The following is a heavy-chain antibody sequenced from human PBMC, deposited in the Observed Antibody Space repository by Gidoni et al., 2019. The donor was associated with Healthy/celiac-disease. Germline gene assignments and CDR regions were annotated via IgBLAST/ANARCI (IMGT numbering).Heavy chain of an antibody. Sequence: QLQLQESGPGLVKPSETLSLTCTVSGGSISSSSYYWGWIRQPPGKGLEWIGSIYYSGSTYYNPSLKSRVTISVDTSKNQFSLKLSSVTAADTAVYYCARHRSRSSSLLPANYGMDVWGQGTTVTVSS. CDR3: ARHRSRSSSLLPANYGMDV. D-gene: IGHD6-13*01. J-gene: IGHJ6*02. V-gene: IGHV4-39*01. CDR1: GGSISSSSYY. CDR2: IYYSGST.